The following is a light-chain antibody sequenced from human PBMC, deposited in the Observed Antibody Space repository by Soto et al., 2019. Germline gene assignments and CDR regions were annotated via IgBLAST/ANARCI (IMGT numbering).Light chain of an antibody. CDR1: QSVSSK. Sequence: EIVMTQSPATLSVSPGEGATLSCRASQSVSSKLAWYQQKPGQAPRLLIYGASTRATGIPDRFSGSGSGTDFTLTISRLEPEDFAVYYCQQYGSSPYTFGQGTRLEIK. J-gene: IGKJ5*01. V-gene: IGKV3-20*01. CDR3: QQYGSSPYT. CDR2: GAS.